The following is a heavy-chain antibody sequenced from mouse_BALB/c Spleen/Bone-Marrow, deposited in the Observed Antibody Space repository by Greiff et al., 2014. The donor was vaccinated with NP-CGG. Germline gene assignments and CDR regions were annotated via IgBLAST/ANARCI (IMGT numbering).Heavy chain of an antibody. D-gene: IGHD1-1*01. Sequence: QVQLQQSGAELARPGASVKMSCKASGYTFTGYTMHWVKQRPGQGLEWIGDIDPSSGYTNYNQKFKDKATLTADKSSSTAYMQLSSLTSEDSAVYYCARGLYYSGSSSNFDYWGQGTTLTVSS. J-gene: IGHJ2*01. CDR2: IDPSSGYT. V-gene: IGHV1-4*01. CDR1: GYTFTGYT. CDR3: ARGLYYSGSSSNFDY.